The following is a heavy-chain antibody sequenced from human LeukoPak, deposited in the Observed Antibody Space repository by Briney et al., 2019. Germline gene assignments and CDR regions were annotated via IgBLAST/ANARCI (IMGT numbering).Heavy chain of an antibody. CDR3: ARDLSSSWYPETMDY. Sequence: ASVKVSCKASGYTFTSYGISWVRQAPGQGLEWMGWISAYNGNTNYAQKLQGRVTMTTDTSTSTAYMELRSLRSDDTAVYYCARDLSSSWYPETMDYWGQGTLVTVSS. CDR1: GYTFTSYG. V-gene: IGHV1-18*01. D-gene: IGHD6-13*01. J-gene: IGHJ4*01. CDR2: ISAYNGNT.